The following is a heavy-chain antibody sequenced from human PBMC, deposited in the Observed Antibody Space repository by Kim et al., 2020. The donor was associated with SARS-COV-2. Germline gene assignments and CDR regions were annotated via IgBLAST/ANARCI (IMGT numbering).Heavy chain of an antibody. J-gene: IGHJ4*02. V-gene: IGHV1-8*01. CDR1: GYSFITTD. Sequence: ASVKVSCKASGYSFITTDINWLRQAPGQGLEWMASVNPYNGDTNYAPKFQGRVTLTRDTSVTTAHMELSSLRSDDTAVYYCARGGGHSGDFDYWGQGTLVTVSS. CDR3: ARGGGHSGDFDY. D-gene: IGHD2-21*02. CDR2: VNPYNGDT.